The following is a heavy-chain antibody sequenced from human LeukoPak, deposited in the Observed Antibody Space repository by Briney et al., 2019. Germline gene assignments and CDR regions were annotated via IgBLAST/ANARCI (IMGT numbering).Heavy chain of an antibody. CDR1: GFTFSDYE. V-gene: IGHV3-11*05. D-gene: IGHD5-12*01. Sequence: GGSLRLSCAASGFTFSDYEMNWVRQAPGKGLEWISYISSSSSYTNYADSVKGRFTISRDNAKNSLYLQMNSLRAEDTAVYYCARDRVDGYDPYPDYWGQGTLVTVSS. J-gene: IGHJ4*02. CDR2: ISSSSSYT. CDR3: ARDRVDGYDPYPDY.